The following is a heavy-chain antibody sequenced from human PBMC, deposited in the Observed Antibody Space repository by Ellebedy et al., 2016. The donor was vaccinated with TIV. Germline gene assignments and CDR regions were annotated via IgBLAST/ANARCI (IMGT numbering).Heavy chain of an antibody. CDR2: IDPSDSYT. CDR3: ARLACFDGGCYHFDN. J-gene: IGHJ4*02. Sequence: GGSLRLSCKGSDYSFATYWISWVRQMPGKGLEWMGRIDPSDSYTDYSPSFEGHVTISTDKSINTAYLQWSSLRASDTAIYYCARLACFDGGCYHFDNWGQGTLVTVSS. CDR1: DYSFATYW. D-gene: IGHD2-15*01. V-gene: IGHV5-10-1*01.